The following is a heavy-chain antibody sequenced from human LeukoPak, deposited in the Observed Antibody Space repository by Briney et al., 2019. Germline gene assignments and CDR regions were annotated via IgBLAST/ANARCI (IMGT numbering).Heavy chain of an antibody. Sequence: PGGSLRLSCAASGFTFSNYGVHWVRQAPGKGLEWVSFIRYDGSDKWYADSVKGRFIISRDNSKNTVYLQMNSLRGEDTAVYYCAKNLCSGNYGYFDYWGQGTLVTVSS. CDR2: IRYDGSDK. J-gene: IGHJ4*02. V-gene: IGHV3-30*02. D-gene: IGHD1-26*01. CDR1: GFTFSNYG. CDR3: AKNLCSGNYGYFDY.